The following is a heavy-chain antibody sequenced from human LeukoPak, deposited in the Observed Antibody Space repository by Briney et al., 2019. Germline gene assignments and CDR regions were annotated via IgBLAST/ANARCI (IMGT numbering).Heavy chain of an antibody. CDR1: GFTFSSYG. V-gene: IGHV3-33*01. Sequence: QPGRSLRLSCAASGFTFSSYGMHWVRQAPGKGLEWVAVIWYDGSNKYYADSVKGRFTISRDNFKNTLYLQVNSLRAEDTAVYYCAREVVDTAMVTCGLDYWGQGTLVTVSS. J-gene: IGHJ4*02. CDR2: IWYDGSNK. CDR3: AREVVDTAMVTCGLDY. D-gene: IGHD5-18*01.